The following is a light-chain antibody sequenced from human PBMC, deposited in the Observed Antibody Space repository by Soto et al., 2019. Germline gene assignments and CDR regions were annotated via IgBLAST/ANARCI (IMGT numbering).Light chain of an antibody. Sequence: EIVMTQSQATLSVSPGERATLSCRASQSVSSNLAWYQQKPGQAPRLLIYGASTRDTGIPARFSGSGSGTEFTLTISSLQSEDFAVYYCQQYNNWPPRTFGQGTKVEIK. CDR2: GAS. CDR1: QSVSSN. J-gene: IGKJ1*01. CDR3: QQYNNWPPRT. V-gene: IGKV3-15*01.